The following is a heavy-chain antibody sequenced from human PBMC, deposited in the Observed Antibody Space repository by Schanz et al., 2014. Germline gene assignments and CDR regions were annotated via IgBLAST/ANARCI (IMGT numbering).Heavy chain of an antibody. CDR3: AKRCSSTSCSHGAFDI. D-gene: IGHD2-2*01. CDR2: ISANDYDT. CDR1: GFAFSSFA. J-gene: IGHJ3*02. V-gene: IGHV3-23*04. Sequence: EVQLVESGGGLVQPGGSLRLSCAASGFAFSSFALSWVRQSPGKGLEWVSAISANDYDTYYAPSVKGRFTVSRDNSKNTVYLQMNSLRDEDTALYYCAKRCSSTSCSHGAFDIWGQGTMVTVSS.